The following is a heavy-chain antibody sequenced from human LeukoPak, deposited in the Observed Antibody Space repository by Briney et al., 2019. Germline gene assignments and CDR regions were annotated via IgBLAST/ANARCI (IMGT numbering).Heavy chain of an antibody. D-gene: IGHD3-22*01. CDR3: ARDGPYYDSSGLSLYGMDV. Sequence: GSSVKVSCKASGGTFSSYAISWVRQAPGQGLEWMGRIIPILGIANYAQKLQGRVTITADKSTSTAYMELSSLRSEDTAVYYCARDGPYYDSSGLSLYGMDVWGQGTTVTVSS. CDR1: GGTFSSYA. J-gene: IGHJ6*02. CDR2: IIPILGIA. V-gene: IGHV1-69*04.